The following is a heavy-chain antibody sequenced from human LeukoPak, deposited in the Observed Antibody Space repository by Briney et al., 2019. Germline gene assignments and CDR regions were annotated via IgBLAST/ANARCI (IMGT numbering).Heavy chain of an antibody. Sequence: ESLTLSCAASGFTFSSYSKNWVRQAPGKGLEWVAAISSSSSYIYYADSVKGRFTISRENAKTSLYLQMHRLRAEDMAVYYCAKVAEDGYAFDYWGQGTLGTVSS. D-gene: IGHD5-24*01. CDR3: AKVAEDGYAFDY. CDR2: ISSSSSYI. V-gene: IGHV3-21*01. J-gene: IGHJ4*02. CDR1: GFTFSSYS.